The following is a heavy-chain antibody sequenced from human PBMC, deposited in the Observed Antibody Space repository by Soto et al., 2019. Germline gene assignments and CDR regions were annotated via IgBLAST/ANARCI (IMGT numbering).Heavy chain of an antibody. CDR3: ARDGNYCSSTSCYTSWFDP. J-gene: IGHJ5*02. CDR1: GYTFTGYY. D-gene: IGHD2-2*02. Sequence: ACVKVSCKASGYTFTGYYMHWVLQAPGEGLEWMGWINPNSGGTNYAQKFQGWVTMTRDTSISTAYMELSRLRSDDTAVYYCARDGNYCSSTSCYTSWFDPWGQGTLVTSPQ. CDR2: INPNSGGT. V-gene: IGHV1-2*04.